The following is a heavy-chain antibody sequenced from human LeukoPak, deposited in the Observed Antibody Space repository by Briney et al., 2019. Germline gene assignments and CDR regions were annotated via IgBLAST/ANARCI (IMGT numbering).Heavy chain of an antibody. CDR2: IIPIVYLV. V-gene: IGHV1-69*04. Sequence: GASVKVSCRASETFSSHAITWVRQAPGQGLEWMGRIIPIVYLVNSAQKFQGRVTFTADKSTTTAYMELSSLRSEDTAVYYCARAEEDRSGSFCGGYWGQGTLITVSS. J-gene: IGHJ4*02. D-gene: IGHD3-10*01. CDR1: ETFSSHA. CDR3: ARAEEDRSGSFCGGY.